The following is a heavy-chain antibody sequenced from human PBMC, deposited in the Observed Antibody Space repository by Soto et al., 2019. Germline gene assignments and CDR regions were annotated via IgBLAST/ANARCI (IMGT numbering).Heavy chain of an antibody. D-gene: IGHD6-19*01. CDR3: AHSLTQWLEPAYWYFDL. Sequence: QITLKESGPTLVKPTQTLTLTCTFSGFSLSTSGVGVGWIRQPPRTALEWLPLIYWDDDKHYSPSLKSTLSITKETSKYQVVLTMTNMDPVDTATYSCAHSLTQWLEPAYWYFDLWGRGTMVTVSS. CDR2: IYWDDDK. J-gene: IGHJ2*01. CDR1: GFSLSTSGVG. V-gene: IGHV2-5*02.